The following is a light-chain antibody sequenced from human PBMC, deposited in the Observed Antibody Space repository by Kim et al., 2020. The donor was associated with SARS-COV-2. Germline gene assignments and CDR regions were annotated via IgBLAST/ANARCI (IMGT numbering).Light chain of an antibody. CDR1: QRVSSY. Sequence: LAPEVRAALSCRASQRVSSYLAWYQQKPGQAPRLLSCDASNRATGIPARFSGSGFGTDFTLTISSLWPEDFAVYYCQQRSNWPHAFGQGTRLEIK. CDR2: DAS. V-gene: IGKV3-11*01. CDR3: QQRSNWPHA. J-gene: IGKJ5*01.